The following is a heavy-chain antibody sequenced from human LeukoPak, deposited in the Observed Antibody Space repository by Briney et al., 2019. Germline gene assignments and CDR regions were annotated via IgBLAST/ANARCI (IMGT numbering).Heavy chain of an antibody. V-gene: IGHV3-30-3*01. CDR2: ITYDGSNE. Sequence: GGSLRLSCAASGFIFSTYAMHWVRQAPGKGLEWVAVITYDGSNEYYADSVRGRFTISRDNSKNTLYLQMNSLRAEDTAVYYCARDYDSSGYYFRWGQGTLVTVSS. J-gene: IGHJ4*02. CDR1: GFIFSTYA. D-gene: IGHD3-22*01. CDR3: ARDYDSSGYYFR.